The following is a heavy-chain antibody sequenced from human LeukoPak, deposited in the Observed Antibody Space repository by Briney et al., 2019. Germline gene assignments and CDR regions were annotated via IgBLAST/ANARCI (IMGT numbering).Heavy chain of an antibody. CDR3: ASALAARSFYFDC. CDR2: INQDGSER. D-gene: IGHD3-10*01. CDR1: VFSFSTYR. Sequence: GGSLRLSCAASVFSFSTYRMSWVRQAPGQGLEWVANINQDGSERYLVDSVKGRFTISRDNSKNSLYLQMNSLRAEDTAVYYCASALAARSFYFDCWGQGTLVTVSS. V-gene: IGHV3-7*01. J-gene: IGHJ4*02.